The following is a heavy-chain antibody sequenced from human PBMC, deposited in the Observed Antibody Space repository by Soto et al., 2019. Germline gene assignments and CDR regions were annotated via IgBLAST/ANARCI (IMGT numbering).Heavy chain of an antibody. D-gene: IGHD5-18*01. J-gene: IGHJ6*02. CDR2: ISYDGSNK. V-gene: IGHV3-30*18. CDR3: AKDFGFARYTYPKDYYGMDV. Sequence: GGSLRLSCAASGFTFSSYGMHWVRQAPGKGLEWVAVISYDGSNKYYADSVKGRFTISRDNFKNTLYLQMNSLRAEDTAVYYCAKDFGFARYTYPKDYYGMDVWGQGTTVTVSS. CDR1: GFTFSSYG.